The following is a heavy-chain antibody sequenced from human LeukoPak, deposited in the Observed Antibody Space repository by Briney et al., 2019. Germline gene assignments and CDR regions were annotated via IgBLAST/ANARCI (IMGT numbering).Heavy chain of an antibody. Sequence: TSETLSLTCTVSGGSISSYYWSWIRQPPGKGLEWIGYIYYSGSTNYNPSLKSRVTISVDTSKNQFSLKLSSVTAADTAVYYYAGPYCSGGSCYPRYYYYGMDVWGQGTTVTVSS. V-gene: IGHV4-59*01. CDR3: AGPYCSGGSCYPRYYYYGMDV. D-gene: IGHD2-15*01. CDR2: IYYSGST. J-gene: IGHJ6*02. CDR1: GGSISSYY.